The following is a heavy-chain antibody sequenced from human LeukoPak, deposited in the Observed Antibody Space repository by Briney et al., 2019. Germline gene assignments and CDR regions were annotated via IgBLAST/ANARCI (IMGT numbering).Heavy chain of an antibody. D-gene: IGHD2-2*01. CDR3: ARGGIVVVPAADTYYFDY. J-gene: IGHJ4*02. CDR1: GFTFSSYS. V-gene: IGHV3-21*01. Sequence: GGSLRLSCAASGFTFSSYSMNWVRQAPGKGLEWVSSISSSSYIYYADSVKGRFTISRDNAKNSLYLQMNSLRAEDTAVYYCARGGIVVVPAADTYYFDYWGQGTLVTVSS. CDR2: ISSSSYI.